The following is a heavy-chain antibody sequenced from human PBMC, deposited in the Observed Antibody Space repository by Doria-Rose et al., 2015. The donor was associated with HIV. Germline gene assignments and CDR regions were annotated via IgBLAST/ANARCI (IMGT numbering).Heavy chain of an antibody. CDR1: GASVSSRGYY. V-gene: IGHV4-31*03. J-gene: IGHJ4*02. CDR3: ARMGSYRELDY. D-gene: IGHD3-3*01. CDR2: TYYTGTS. Sequence: VQLLESGPGLVKPSETLSLTCSVSGASVSSRGYYWNWIRQVPGQGLASLGYTYYTGTSDYIPSLKSRLNMAVDTSKNQFSLKLSFVTVADTAVYYCARMGSYRELDYGGQG.